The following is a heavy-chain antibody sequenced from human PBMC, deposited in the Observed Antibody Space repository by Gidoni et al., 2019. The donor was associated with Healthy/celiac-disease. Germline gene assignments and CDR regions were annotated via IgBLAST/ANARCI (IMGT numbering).Heavy chain of an antibody. CDR2: ISGSGGST. CDR3: AKDSNYGGNPPDY. D-gene: IGHD4-17*01. Sequence: EVQLLESGGGLVQPGGSLRLSCSASGFTFSSYAMSLVRQAPGKGLEWVSAISGSGGSTYYADSVKGRFTISRDNSKNTLYLQMNSLRAEDTAVYYCAKDSNYGGNPPDYWGQGTLVTVSS. CDR1: GFTFSSYA. J-gene: IGHJ4*02. V-gene: IGHV3-23*01.